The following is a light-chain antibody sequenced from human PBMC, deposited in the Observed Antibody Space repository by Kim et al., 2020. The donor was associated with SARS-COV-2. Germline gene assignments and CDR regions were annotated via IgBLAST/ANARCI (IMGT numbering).Light chain of an antibody. V-gene: IGLV2-14*03. CDR2: DVS. Sequence: QSALTQPASVSGSPGQSIIISCTGTSSDVGAYNYVSWYQQHPGKAPKLMIYDVSKWPSGVSNRFSGSKSGNTASLTISGLQADDEADYYCSSYTKSGTLVFGGGTQLTVL. CDR3: SSYTKSGTLV. CDR1: SSDVGAYNY. J-gene: IGLJ3*02.